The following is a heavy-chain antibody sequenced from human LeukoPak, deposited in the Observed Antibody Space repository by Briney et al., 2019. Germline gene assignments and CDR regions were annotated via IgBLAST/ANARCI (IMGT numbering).Heavy chain of an antibody. CDR2: INHSGSA. Sequence: PSETLSLTCAVYGGSFSGYYWSWMRQSPGKGLEWIGEINHSGSAYYNPSLKSRVTISVDTSKNQFSLNLSCVTAADTAVYYSSRGLGTTVFDYWGQGTLVTVSS. J-gene: IGHJ4*02. CDR3: SRGLGTTVFDY. V-gene: IGHV4-34*01. CDR1: GGSFSGYY. D-gene: IGHD4-11*01.